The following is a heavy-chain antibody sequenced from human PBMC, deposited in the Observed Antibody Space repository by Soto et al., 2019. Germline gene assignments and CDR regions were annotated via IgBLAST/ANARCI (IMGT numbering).Heavy chain of an antibody. Sequence: PSETLSLTCTVSGASISGFYWSWIRKSAGKGLEWIGRIYATGTTDYNPSLKSRVMMSVDMSKKQFSLKLRSVTAADTAVYYCVRDGTKTLRDWFDPWGKGISVTVS. CDR2: IYATGTT. V-gene: IGHV4-4*07. CDR3: VRDGTKTLRDWFDP. J-gene: IGHJ5*02. CDR1: GASISGFY. D-gene: IGHD1-1*01.